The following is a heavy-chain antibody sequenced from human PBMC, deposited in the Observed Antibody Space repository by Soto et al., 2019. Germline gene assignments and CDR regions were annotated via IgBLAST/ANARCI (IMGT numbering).Heavy chain of an antibody. CDR2: IYYSGST. Sequence: ASETLSLTCTVSGGSISSSSYYWGWIRQPPGKGLEWIGSIYYSGSTYYNPSLKSRVTISVDTSKNQFSLKLSSVTAADTAVYYCARHGMATTTFDYWGQGTLVTVSS. CDR1: GGSISSSSYY. V-gene: IGHV4-39*01. J-gene: IGHJ4*02. CDR3: ARHGMATTTFDY. D-gene: IGHD1-1*01.